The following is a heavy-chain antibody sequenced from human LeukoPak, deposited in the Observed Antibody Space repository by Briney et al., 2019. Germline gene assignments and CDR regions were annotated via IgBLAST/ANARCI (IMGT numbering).Heavy chain of an antibody. V-gene: IGHV4-34*01. CDR1: GGSFSGYY. J-gene: IGHJ5*02. CDR3: ARLYKVSETTQPLDWFDP. CDR2: INHSGST. Sequence: PETLSLTCAVYGGSFSGYYWSWIRQPPGKGLEWIGEINHSGSTNYNPSLKSRVTISVDTSKNQFSLKLSSVTAADTAVYYCARLYKVSETTQPLDWFDPWGQGTLVTVSS. D-gene: IGHD1-1*01.